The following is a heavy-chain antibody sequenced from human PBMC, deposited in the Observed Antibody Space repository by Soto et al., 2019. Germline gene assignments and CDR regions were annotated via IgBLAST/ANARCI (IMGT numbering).Heavy chain of an antibody. CDR1: GGSFSGYY. V-gene: IGHV4-34*01. Sequence: SETLSLTCAVYGGSFSGYYWSWIRQPPGKGLEWIGEINHSGSTNYNPSLKSRVTISVDTSKNQFSLKLSSVTAADTAVYYCARGHGRLTPYWGQGTLVTVSS. CDR3: ARGHGRLTPY. CDR2: INHSGST. J-gene: IGHJ4*02.